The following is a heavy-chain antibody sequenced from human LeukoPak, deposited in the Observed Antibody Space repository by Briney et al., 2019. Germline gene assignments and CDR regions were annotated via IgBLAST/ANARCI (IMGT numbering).Heavy chain of an antibody. CDR2: IYHSGST. CDR3: ARVASTHYYGSGRYAFDI. CDR1: GYSISSGYY. Sequence: SETLSLTCTVSGYSISSGYYWGWIRQPPGKGLEWIGSIYHSGSTYYNPSLKSRVTISVDTSKNQFSLKLSSVTAADTAVYYCARVASTHYYGSGRYAFDIWGQGTMVTVSS. J-gene: IGHJ3*02. D-gene: IGHD3-10*01. V-gene: IGHV4-38-2*02.